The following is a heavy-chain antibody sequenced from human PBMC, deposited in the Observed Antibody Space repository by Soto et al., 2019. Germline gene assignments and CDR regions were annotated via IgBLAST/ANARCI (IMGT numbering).Heavy chain of an antibody. J-gene: IGHJ4*02. Sequence: ASVKVSCKASGYTFTGHYIHWVRQAPEQGPEWMGEIGPESGATRYAQKFQGRVTMTRDTSISTAYMELSRLRSDDTAVYYCARDGRYSSGWYDFDYWGQGTLVTVS. D-gene: IGHD6-19*01. V-gene: IGHV1-2*02. CDR2: IGPESGAT. CDR1: GYTFTGHY. CDR3: ARDGRYSSGWYDFDY.